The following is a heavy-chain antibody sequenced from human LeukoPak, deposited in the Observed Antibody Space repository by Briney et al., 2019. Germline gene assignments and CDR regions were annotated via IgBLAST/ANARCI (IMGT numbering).Heavy chain of an antibody. CDR1: GFSISSGYF. V-gene: IGHV4-38-2*01. J-gene: IGHJ4*02. CDR3: ARRISTRRGETCSSTSCYFDY. CDR2: IFHNGIT. D-gene: IGHD2-2*01. Sequence: SETLSLTCAVSGFSISSGYFWGWIRQPPGKGLEWIGSIFHNGITYYNPSLKSRITISVDTSKNQFSLKLSSVTAADTAVYYCARRISTRRGETCSSTSCYFDYWGQGTLSPSPQ.